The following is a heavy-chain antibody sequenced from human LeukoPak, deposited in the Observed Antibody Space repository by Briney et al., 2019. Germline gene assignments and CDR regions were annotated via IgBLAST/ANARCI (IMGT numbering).Heavy chain of an antibody. CDR2: ISYDGSNQ. Sequence: PGRSLRLSCAASGFTFSTYGMHWVRQAPGQGLEWVAVISYDGSNQHYADSVRGRFTISRDNARKTVSLQMNNLRAEDTAVYYCAKGRHSVRGLQDAFDIWGQGTVVTVSS. D-gene: IGHD3-10*01. CDR3: AKGRHSVRGLQDAFDI. V-gene: IGHV3-30*18. CDR1: GFTFSTYG. J-gene: IGHJ3*02.